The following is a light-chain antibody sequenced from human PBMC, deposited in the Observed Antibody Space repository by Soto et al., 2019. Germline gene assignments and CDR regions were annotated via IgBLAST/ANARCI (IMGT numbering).Light chain of an antibody. CDR3: VVWDDNVYGPV. V-gene: IGLV1-44*01. Sequence: QPVLTQPRSASGTPGQRVTISCSGIYSNIGNNVVTWYRHLPVASPSLLIYTTNQRPSGVPVRFSGSKSGASASLAISGLLSEDEADYYCVVWDDNVYGPVFGGGTKLAVL. J-gene: IGLJ3*02. CDR1: YSNIGNNV. CDR2: TTN.